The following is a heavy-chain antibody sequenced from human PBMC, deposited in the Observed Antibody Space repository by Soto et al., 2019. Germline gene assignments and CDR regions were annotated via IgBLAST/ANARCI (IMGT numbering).Heavy chain of an antibody. V-gene: IGHV1-69*08. J-gene: IGHJ5*02. D-gene: IGHD1-26*01. CDR1: GGTFSSYT. Sequence: QVQLVQSGAEVKKPGSSVKVSCKASGGTFSSYTISWVRQAPGQGLEWMGRIIPILGIANYAQKFQGRVTITADKSTSTAYMELSSLRSEDTAVYYCARDLGQPSGRGGWFDPWGQGTLVTVSS. CDR2: IIPILGIA. CDR3: ARDLGQPSGRGGWFDP.